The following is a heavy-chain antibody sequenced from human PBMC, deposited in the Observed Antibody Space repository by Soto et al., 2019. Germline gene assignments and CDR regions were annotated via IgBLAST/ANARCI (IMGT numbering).Heavy chain of an antibody. Sequence: ASVKVSCKASGYTFTSYGISWVRQAPGQGLEWMGWISAYNGNTNYAQKLQGRVTMTTDTSTSTAYMELRSLRSDDTAVYYCARVVAGIRHGFYDYIWGSYRHYYFDYWGQGTLVTVSS. CDR2: ISAYNGNT. J-gene: IGHJ4*02. V-gene: IGHV1-18*01. D-gene: IGHD3-16*02. CDR3: ARVVAGIRHGFYDYIWGSYRHYYFDY. CDR1: GYTFTSYG.